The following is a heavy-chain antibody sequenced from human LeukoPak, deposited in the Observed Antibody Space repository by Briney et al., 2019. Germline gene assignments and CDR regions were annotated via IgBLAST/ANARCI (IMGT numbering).Heavy chain of an antibody. D-gene: IGHD3-22*01. CDR1: GFTFSSYE. V-gene: IGHV3-48*03. J-gene: IGHJ4*02. Sequence: PGGSLRLSCAASGFTFSSYEMNWVRQAPGKGLEWVSYISSSGSTIYYADSVKGRFTISRDNAKNSLYLQMNSLRAEDMALYYCTKTARSGWTFDSWGQGTLVTVSS. CDR3: TKTARSGWTFDS. CDR2: ISSSGSTI.